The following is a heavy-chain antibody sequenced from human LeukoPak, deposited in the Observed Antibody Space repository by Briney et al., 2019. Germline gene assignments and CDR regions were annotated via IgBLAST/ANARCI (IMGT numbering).Heavy chain of an antibody. CDR2: IKEDGSEK. CDR1: GFTFSSYW. CDR3: ARGLSGSYDY. V-gene: IGHV3-7*01. J-gene: IGHJ4*02. Sequence: PGGSLTLSCAASGFTFSSYWMNWVRQAPGKGLEWVVNIKEDGSEKYYVDSVKGRFTISRDNAKNSLYLQMNSLRAEDTAVYYCARGLSGSYDYWGQGTLVTVSS. D-gene: IGHD1-26*01.